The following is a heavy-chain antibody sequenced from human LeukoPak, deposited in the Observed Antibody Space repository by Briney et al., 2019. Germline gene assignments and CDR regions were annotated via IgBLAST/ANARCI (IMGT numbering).Heavy chain of an antibody. CDR2: INHSGST. CDR1: GGSFSGYY. CDR3: ARQGRGSYSRNFDY. J-gene: IGHJ4*02. V-gene: IGHV4-34*01. Sequence: SETLSLTCAVYGGSFSGYYWSWIRQPPGKGLEWIGEINHSGSTNYNPSLKSRVTISVDTSKNQFSLKLSSVTAADTAVYYCARQGRGSYSRNFDYWGQGTLVTVSS. D-gene: IGHD1-26*01.